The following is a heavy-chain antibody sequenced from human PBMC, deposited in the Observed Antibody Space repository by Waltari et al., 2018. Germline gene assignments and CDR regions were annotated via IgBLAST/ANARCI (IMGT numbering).Heavy chain of an antibody. CDR3: ARDFYCSDGRCTDY. CDR1: GLNFRSYS. CDR2: ISDGSDYS. Sequence: SCVVSGLNFRSYSMTWIRQAPGKGLEWVSYISDGSDYSYYADSVKGRFTISRDNAKNSLYLQMNRLRTDDTAVYYCARDFYCSDGRCTDYWGQGTLVTVSS. V-gene: IGHV3-21*01. D-gene: IGHD2-15*01. J-gene: IGHJ4*02.